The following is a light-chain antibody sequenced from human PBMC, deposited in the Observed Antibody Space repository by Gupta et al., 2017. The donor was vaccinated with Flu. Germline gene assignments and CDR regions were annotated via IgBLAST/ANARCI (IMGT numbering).Light chain of an antibody. J-gene: IGKJ1*01. CDR3: LQHKNYPWT. CDR1: QDIRND. CDR2: AAS. Sequence: GDRVTSTCRASQDIRNDLGWYQQQPGRAPKRLIYAASTLQSGVPSRFSGSGSGTEFTLTISGLQPEDFAIYYCLQHKNYPWTFGQGTRVEV. V-gene: IGKV1-17*01.